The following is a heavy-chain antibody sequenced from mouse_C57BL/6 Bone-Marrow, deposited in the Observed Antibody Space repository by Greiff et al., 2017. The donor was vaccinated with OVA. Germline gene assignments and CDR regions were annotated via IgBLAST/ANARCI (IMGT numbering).Heavy chain of an antibody. CDR1: GYTFTSYW. J-gene: IGHJ1*03. Sequence: VQLQQPGAELVKPGASVKMSCKASGYTFTSYWITWVKQRPGQGLEWIGDIYPGSGSTNYNEKFKSKATLTVDTSSSTAYMQLSSLTSEDSAVYYCASVYGSSSYWYFDVWGTGTTVTVSS. CDR2: IYPGSGST. D-gene: IGHD1-1*01. V-gene: IGHV1-55*01. CDR3: ASVYGSSSYWYFDV.